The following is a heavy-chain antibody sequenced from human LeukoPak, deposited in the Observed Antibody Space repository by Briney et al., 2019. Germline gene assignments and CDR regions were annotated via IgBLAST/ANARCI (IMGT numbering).Heavy chain of an antibody. V-gene: IGHV3-21*01. CDR1: GFDFTSYV. D-gene: IGHD2-15*01. CDR2: ITAGSSYI. J-gene: IGHJ4*02. CDR3: ARVGVSATNTPAFDY. Sequence: PGGSLRLSCEVSGFDFTSYVMAWVRQAPGRGLEWVSSITAGSSYIDYTPSVEGRFTISRDNSKNSLFLHMNSLRAEDTALYYCARVGVSATNTPAFDYWGQGTLVTVSS.